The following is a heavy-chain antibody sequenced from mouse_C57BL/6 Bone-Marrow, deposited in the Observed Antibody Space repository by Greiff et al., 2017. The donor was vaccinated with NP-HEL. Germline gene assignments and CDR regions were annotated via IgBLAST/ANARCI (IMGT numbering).Heavy chain of an antibody. CDR3: VPYYYGSSWSRFAY. Sequence: EVQGVESGGGLVKPGGSLKLSCAASGFTFSDYGMHWVRQAPEKGLEWVAYISSGSSTIYYADTVKGRFTISRDNAKNTLFLQMTSLRSEDTAMYYCVPYYYGSSWSRFAYWGQGTLVTVSA. J-gene: IGHJ3*01. D-gene: IGHD1-1*01. V-gene: IGHV5-17*01. CDR1: GFTFSDYG. CDR2: ISSGSSTI.